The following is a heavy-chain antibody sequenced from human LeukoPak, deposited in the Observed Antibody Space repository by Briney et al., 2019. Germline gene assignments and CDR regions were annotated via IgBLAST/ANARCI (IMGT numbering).Heavy chain of an antibody. CDR3: AKTKISRTTTCPYYFDY. V-gene: IGHV3-23*01. CDR1: GFTFSTYA. D-gene: IGHD2-2*01. J-gene: IGHJ4*02. CDR2: ISGGGDGT. Sequence: GGSLRLSCAASGFTFSTYAMSWVRQAPGKGLEWVSAISGGGDGTYYADSVKGRFTISRDNSKNTLYLQMNSLRAEDTAVYYCAKTKISRTTTCPYYFDYWGQGTLVTVSS.